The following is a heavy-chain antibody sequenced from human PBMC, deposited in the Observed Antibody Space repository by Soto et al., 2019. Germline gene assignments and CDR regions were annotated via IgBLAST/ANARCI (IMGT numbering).Heavy chain of an antibody. Sequence: QVQLVESGGGVVQPGRSLRLSCAASGFPFTSFGIHWVRQAPGKGLKWVAVISYDGSNKYYADSVKGRFTISRDNSKNTLYLQMNSLRAEDTAVYYCAKSWGVGVNYYYYGMDVWGQGTTVTVSS. CDR3: AKSWGVGVNYYYYGMDV. D-gene: IGHD1-26*01. V-gene: IGHV3-30*18. CDR1: GFPFTSFG. CDR2: ISYDGSNK. J-gene: IGHJ6*02.